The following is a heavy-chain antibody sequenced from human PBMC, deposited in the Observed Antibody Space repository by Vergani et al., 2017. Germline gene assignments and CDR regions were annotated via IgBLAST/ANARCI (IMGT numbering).Heavy chain of an antibody. CDR1: GFTFSSYA. CDR2: ISGSGTNT. V-gene: IGHV3-23*01. CDR3: AKDRGYCSSTSCPSHPDY. Sequence: EVQLLESGGGLVQPGGSLRLSCAASGFTFSSYAMSWVRQAPGKGLEWVSSISGSGTNTYYADSVKGRFIISRDESKNTLYLQMNSLRAEDTAVYFCAKDRGYCSSTSCPSHPDYWGQGTLVTVSS. J-gene: IGHJ4*02. D-gene: IGHD2-2*01.